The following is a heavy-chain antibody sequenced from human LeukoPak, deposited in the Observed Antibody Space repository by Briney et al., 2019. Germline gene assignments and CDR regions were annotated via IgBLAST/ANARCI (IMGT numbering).Heavy chain of an antibody. D-gene: IGHD2-2*01. V-gene: IGHV1-8*01. CDR2: MNPNSGNT. CDR1: GYTFSSYD. J-gene: IGHJ6*02. CDR3: ARGVPAAYYYYGMDV. Sequence: ASVKVSCKASGYTFSSYDINWVRQATGQRLEWMGWMNPNSGNTGYAQKFQGRVTMTRNTSISTAYMELSSLRSEDTAVYYCARGVPAAYYYYGMDVWGQGTTVTVSS.